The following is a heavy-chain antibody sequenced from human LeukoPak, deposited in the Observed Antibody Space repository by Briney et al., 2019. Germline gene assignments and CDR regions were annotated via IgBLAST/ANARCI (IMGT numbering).Heavy chain of an antibody. J-gene: IGHJ3*02. CDR3: AATHYYYDSSGYYWDAFDI. Sequence: GESLKISCKGSGYSFTSYWIGWVRQMPGKGLEWMGIIYPGGSDTRYSPSFQGQVTISADKSISTAYLQWSSLKASDTAMYYCAATHYYYDSSGYYWDAFDIWGQGTMVTVSS. V-gene: IGHV5-51*01. CDR2: IYPGGSDT. CDR1: GYSFTSYW. D-gene: IGHD3-22*01.